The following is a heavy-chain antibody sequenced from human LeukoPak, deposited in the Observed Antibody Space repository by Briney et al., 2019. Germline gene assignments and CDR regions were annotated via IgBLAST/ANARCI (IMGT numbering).Heavy chain of an antibody. Sequence: SETLSLTCTVSGGSISSYYWSWIRQPPGKGLEWIGYIYYSGSTNYNPSLKSRVTISVDTSKNQFSLKLSSVTAADTAVYYCARRKKSPYCSGGSCPRGAFDIWGQGTMVTVSS. CDR2: IYYSGST. J-gene: IGHJ3*02. D-gene: IGHD2-15*01. V-gene: IGHV4-59*01. CDR3: ARRKKSPYCSGGSCPRGAFDI. CDR1: GGSISSYY.